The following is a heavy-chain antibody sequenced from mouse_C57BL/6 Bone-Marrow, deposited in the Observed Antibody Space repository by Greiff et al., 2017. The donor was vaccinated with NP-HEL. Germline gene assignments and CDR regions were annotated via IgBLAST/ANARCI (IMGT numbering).Heavy chain of an antibody. Sequence: EVQLQQSGAELVRPGSSVKMSCKTSGYTFTSYGINWVKQRPGQGLEWIGYIYIGNGYTEYNEKFKGKATLTSDTSSSTAYLQLSSLTSEDSAIFFVARSIIFLTGTFDYWGQGTTLTVSS. J-gene: IGHJ2*01. D-gene: IGHD4-1*01. V-gene: IGHV1-58*01. CDR2: IYIGNGYT. CDR1: GYTFTSYG. CDR3: ARSIIFLTGTFDY.